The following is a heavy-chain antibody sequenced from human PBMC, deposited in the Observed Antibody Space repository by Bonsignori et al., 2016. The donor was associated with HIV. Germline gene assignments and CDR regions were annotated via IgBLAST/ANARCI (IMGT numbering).Heavy chain of an antibody. Sequence: WIRQPPGKGLEWIGEINHSGSTNYNPSLKSRVTISVDTSKNQFSLKLSSVTAADTAVYYCARALYDFWSGYYGPFRSGFDYWGQGTLVTVSS. CDR2: INHSGST. V-gene: IGHV4-34*01. J-gene: IGHJ4*02. D-gene: IGHD3-3*01. CDR3: ARALYDFWSGYYGPFRSGFDY.